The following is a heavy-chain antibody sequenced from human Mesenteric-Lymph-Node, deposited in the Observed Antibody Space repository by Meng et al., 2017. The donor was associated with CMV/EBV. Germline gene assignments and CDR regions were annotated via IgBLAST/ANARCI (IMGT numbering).Heavy chain of an antibody. V-gene: IGHV3-21*01. CDR2: ISSSSSYI. CDR3: ARERKEIFGVVIPRGYFDY. J-gene: IGHJ4*02. D-gene: IGHD3-3*01. Sequence: GESLKISCAASGFTFSSYSMNWVRQVPGKGLEWVSSISSSSSYIYYADSVKGRFTISRDNAKNSLYLQMNSLRAEDTAVYYCARERKEIFGVVIPRGYFDYWGQGTLVTVSS. CDR1: GFTFSSYS.